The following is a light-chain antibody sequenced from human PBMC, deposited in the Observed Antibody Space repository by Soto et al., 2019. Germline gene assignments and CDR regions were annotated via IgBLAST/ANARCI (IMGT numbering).Light chain of an antibody. CDR1: QSVSSY. CDR3: QQRSSWPFT. J-gene: IGKJ3*01. V-gene: IGKV3-11*01. CDR2: DAS. Sequence: EIVLTQSPATLSLSPGKRATLSCRASQSVSSYLAWYQQKPGQAPRLLIYDASNRATGIPARFSGSGSGTDFTLTISSLEPEDFAVYYCQQRSSWPFTFGPGTKVDI.